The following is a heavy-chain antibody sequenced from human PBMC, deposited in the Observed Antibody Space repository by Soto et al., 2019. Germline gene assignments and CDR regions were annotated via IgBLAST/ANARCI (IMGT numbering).Heavy chain of an antibody. Sequence: PSETLAHTYSVYGGSFSDYIWNWNWIRQPPGKGLEWIGEINHSGSTSHNPSLKSRVTLSLDTSKNQFSLILTSVTAADTAVYYCARGALNYDFWSGPINGGMDVCGQRTTGTV. CDR2: INHSGST. CDR3: ARGALNYDFWSGPINGGMDV. D-gene: IGHD3-3*01. J-gene: IGHJ6*02. CDR1: GGSFSDYIWN. V-gene: IGHV4-34*01.